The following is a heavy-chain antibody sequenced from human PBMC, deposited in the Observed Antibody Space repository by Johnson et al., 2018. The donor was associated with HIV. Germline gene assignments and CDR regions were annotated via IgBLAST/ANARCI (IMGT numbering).Heavy chain of an antibody. V-gene: IGHV3-7*01. CDR2: IKQDGSEK. CDR1: GFTFSSYW. Sequence: VQLVESGGGLVQPGGSLRLSCAASGFTFSSYWMSWVRQAPGQGLEWVANIKQDGSEKYYVDSVKGRFTISRDNAKNSLYLQMNSLRAEDTAVYYCARDGRWPRDAFDIWGQGIMVTVSS. J-gene: IGHJ3*02. D-gene: IGHD4-23*01. CDR3: ARDGRWPRDAFDI.